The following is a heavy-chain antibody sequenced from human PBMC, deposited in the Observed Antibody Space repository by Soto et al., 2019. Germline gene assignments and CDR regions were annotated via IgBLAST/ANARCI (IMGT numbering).Heavy chain of an antibody. Sequence: GGSLRLSCAASGFTFSSYAMHWVRQAPGKGLEWVAVISYDGSNKYYADSVKGRFTISRDNSKNTLYLQMNSLRAEDTAVYYCARVLEAVAGPRLYYYGMDVWGQGTTVTVSS. CDR2: ISYDGSNK. D-gene: IGHD6-19*01. CDR3: ARVLEAVAGPRLYYYGMDV. CDR1: GFTFSSYA. J-gene: IGHJ6*02. V-gene: IGHV3-30-3*01.